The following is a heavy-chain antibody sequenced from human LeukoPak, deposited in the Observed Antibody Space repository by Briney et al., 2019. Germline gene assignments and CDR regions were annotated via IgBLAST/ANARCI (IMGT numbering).Heavy chain of an antibody. CDR1: GGSFSGYY. Sequence: SETLSLTCAVYGGSFSGYYWSWIRQPPGKGLEWIGEINHSGSTNYNPSLKSRVTISVDMSKNQFSLKLSSVTAADTAVYYCARGGGLLRYWGQGTLVTVSS. CDR2: INHSGST. CDR3: ARGGGLLRY. V-gene: IGHV4-34*01. J-gene: IGHJ4*02. D-gene: IGHD2-21*01.